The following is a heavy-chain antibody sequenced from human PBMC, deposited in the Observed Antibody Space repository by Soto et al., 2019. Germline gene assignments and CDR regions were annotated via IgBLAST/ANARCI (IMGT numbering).Heavy chain of an antibody. V-gene: IGHV4-59*01. Sequence: SETLSLTCNVSGGSIYTYYWNWIRQPPGKGLEWIGYIYYSGSTNYNPSLKSRVTISVDTSKNQFSLKLSSVTAADTAVYYCARVISPHYYDSSGYYLDYWGQGTLVTVSS. D-gene: IGHD3-22*01. J-gene: IGHJ4*02. CDR3: ARVISPHYYDSSGYYLDY. CDR1: GGSIYTYY. CDR2: IYYSGST.